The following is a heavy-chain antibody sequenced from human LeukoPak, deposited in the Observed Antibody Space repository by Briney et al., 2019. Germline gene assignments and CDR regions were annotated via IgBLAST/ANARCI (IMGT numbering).Heavy chain of an antibody. CDR1: GFTFNSYS. Sequence: GGSLRLSCAASGFTFNSYSMNWVRQAPGKGLEWVSYISSSGSTIYYADSVKGRFTISSDNAKNSLYLQMNSLRAEDTAVYYCASEVGATTSTFDYWGQGTLVTVSS. D-gene: IGHD1-26*01. CDR3: ASEVGATTSTFDY. V-gene: IGHV3-48*04. CDR2: ISSSGSTI. J-gene: IGHJ4*02.